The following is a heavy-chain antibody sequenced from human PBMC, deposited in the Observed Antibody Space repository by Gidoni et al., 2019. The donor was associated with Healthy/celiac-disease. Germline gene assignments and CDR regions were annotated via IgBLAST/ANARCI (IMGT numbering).Heavy chain of an antibody. CDR3: ARGLRGVVVVARGFDP. CDR2: INHSGST. CDR1: GGSFSGYY. J-gene: IGHJ5*02. V-gene: IGHV4-34*01. D-gene: IGHD2-15*01. Sequence: QVQLQQWGAGLLKPSETLSLTCAVYGGSFSGYYWSWIRQPPGKGLEWIGEINHSGSTNYNPSLKSRVTISVDTSKNQFSLKLSSVTAADTAVYYCARGLRGVVVVARGFDPWGQGTLVTVSS.